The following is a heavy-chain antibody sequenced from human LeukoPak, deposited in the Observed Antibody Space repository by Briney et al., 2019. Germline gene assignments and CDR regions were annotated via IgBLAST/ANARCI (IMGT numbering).Heavy chain of an antibody. D-gene: IGHD2-15*01. V-gene: IGHV3-23*01. CDR2: MRADSATT. CDR1: GFNFGSYS. J-gene: IGHJ5*02. CDR3: AKAYCSGGSCYNGWFDP. Sequence: GGSLRLSCAASGFNFGSYSMTWVRQAPGKGLEWVSVMRADSATTFYADSVKGRFTISRDNPKNTLYLQMNSLRAEDTAVYYCAKAYCSGGSCYNGWFDPWGQGTLVTVSS.